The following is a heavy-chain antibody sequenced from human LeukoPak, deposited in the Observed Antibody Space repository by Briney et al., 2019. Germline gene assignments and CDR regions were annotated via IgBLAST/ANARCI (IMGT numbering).Heavy chain of an antibody. J-gene: IGHJ4*02. CDR3: ARVRVLLRNGYFDY. CDR1: GYAITNSN. D-gene: IGHD2-8*01. V-gene: IGHV1-46*01. CDR2: INPSGTGT. Sequence: ASVKVYCKESGYAITNSNMHWVRQAPGQGHERMGVINPSGTGTSYAQKCQGRITVSRDTSTSTVYMELSRLRSDDTAVYYCARVRVLLRNGYFDYWGQGTLVTVSS.